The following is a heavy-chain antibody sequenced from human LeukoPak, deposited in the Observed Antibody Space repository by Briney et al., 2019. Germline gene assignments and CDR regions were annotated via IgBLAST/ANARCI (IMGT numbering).Heavy chain of an antibody. J-gene: IGHJ4*02. CDR2: ISGRSITI. V-gene: IGHV3-48*01. Sequence: GGSLRLACAASAFTFSDYSMNWGRQAPGKGLEWVSYISGRSITIYYAYSVKVRFTISRDTAKSSMYLQMNSLRAEDTAVYYCARDRLKSGSYYFDYWGQGTLVTVSS. D-gene: IGHD1-26*01. CDR1: AFTFSDYS. CDR3: ARDRLKSGSYYFDY.